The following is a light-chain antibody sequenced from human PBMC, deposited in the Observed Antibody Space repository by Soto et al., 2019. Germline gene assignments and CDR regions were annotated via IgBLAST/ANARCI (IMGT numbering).Light chain of an antibody. Sequence: QSALTQPASVSGSPGQSITISCTGTSSDVGGYNYVSWYQQHPGKAPKLMIYDGSNRPSGVSNRFSGSKSGNTAALTISGLQEDDEADDYCSSYTSSSSPVVFGGGTKLTVL. CDR2: DGS. V-gene: IGLV2-14*01. CDR1: SSDVGGYNY. CDR3: SSYTSSSSPVV. J-gene: IGLJ2*01.